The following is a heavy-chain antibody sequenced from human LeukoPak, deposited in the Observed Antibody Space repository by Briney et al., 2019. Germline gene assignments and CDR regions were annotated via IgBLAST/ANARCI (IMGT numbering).Heavy chain of an antibody. CDR3: ARGGDGPSIVGATMAFFDY. V-gene: IGHV4-31*03. Sequence: PSETLSLTCTVSGGSISSGGYYWSWIRQRPGKGLEWIGYIYYSGSTYYNPSLKSRVTISVDTSKNQFSLKLSSVTAADTAVYYCARGGDGPSIVGATMAFFDYWGQGTLVTVSS. J-gene: IGHJ4*02. D-gene: IGHD1-26*01. CDR2: IYYSGST. CDR1: GGSISSGGYY.